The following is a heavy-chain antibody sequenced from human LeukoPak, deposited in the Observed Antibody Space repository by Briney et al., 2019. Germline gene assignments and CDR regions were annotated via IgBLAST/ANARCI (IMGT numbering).Heavy chain of an antibody. CDR2: INHSGST. Sequence: SETLSLTCAVYGGSFSGYYWSWIRQPPGKGLEWIGEINHSGSTNYNPSLKSRVTISVDTSKNQFSLKLSSVTAADTAVYYCARRRYCSSTSCHRPFDYWGQGTLVTVSS. CDR3: ARRRYCSSTSCHRPFDY. CDR1: GGSFSGYY. V-gene: IGHV4-34*01. D-gene: IGHD2-2*01. J-gene: IGHJ4*02.